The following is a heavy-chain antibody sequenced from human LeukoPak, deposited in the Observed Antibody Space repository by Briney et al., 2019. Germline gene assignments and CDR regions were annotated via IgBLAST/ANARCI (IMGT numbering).Heavy chain of an antibody. Sequence: GGTLRLSCAASGFTFSSYGMSWVRQAPGKGLEWVSAISGSGGSTYYADSVKGRFTISRDNSKNTLYLQMNSLRAEDTAVYYCAKGNYYGSGSYSGGVGYWGQGTLVTVSS. J-gene: IGHJ4*02. D-gene: IGHD3-10*01. CDR1: GFTFSSYG. CDR3: AKGNYYGSGSYSGGVGY. V-gene: IGHV3-23*01. CDR2: ISGSGGST.